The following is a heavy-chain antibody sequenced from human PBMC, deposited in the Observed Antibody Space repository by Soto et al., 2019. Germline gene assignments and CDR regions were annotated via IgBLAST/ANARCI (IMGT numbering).Heavy chain of an antibody. V-gene: IGHV3-30-3*01. CDR1: GFTFSSYA. Sequence: QVQLVESGGGVVQPGRSLRLSCAASGFTFSSYAMHWVRQAPGKGLEWVAVISYDGSNKYYADSVKGRFTISRDNSKNTLYLQMNSLRAEDTAVYYCARTRSDSTIYVWGGNYYYYGMDVWGQGTTVTVSS. CDR2: ISYDGSNK. D-gene: IGHD3-16*01. CDR3: ARTRSDSTIYVWGGNYYYYGMDV. J-gene: IGHJ6*02.